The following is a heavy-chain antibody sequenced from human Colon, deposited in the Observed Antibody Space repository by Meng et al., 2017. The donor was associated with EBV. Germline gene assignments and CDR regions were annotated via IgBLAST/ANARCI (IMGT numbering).Heavy chain of an antibody. CDR2: VYHTGST. V-gene: IGHV4-4*02. CDR3: ARVWQSLTASFDS. CDR1: RGPISSSHC. Sequence: QLPESGPGRTQPSPTLTLTCAVARGPISSSHCWTSRRQPPGKEREWIGEVYHTGSTKHNPSLKSRLTISVDKSKNQFSLNLTSVTAADTAVYYCARVWQSLTASFDSWGQGTLVTVSS. D-gene: IGHD2-21*01. J-gene: IGHJ4*02.